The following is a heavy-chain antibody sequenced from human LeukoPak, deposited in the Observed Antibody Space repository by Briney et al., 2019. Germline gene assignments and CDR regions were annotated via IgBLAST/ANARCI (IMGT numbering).Heavy chain of an antibody. CDR3: ARGDQLLPSDY. J-gene: IGHJ4*02. CDR2: IYYSGST. V-gene: IGHV4-59*01. D-gene: IGHD2-2*01. CDR1: GGSISSYY. Sequence: SETLSLTCTVSGGSISSYYWSWIRQPPGKGLEWIGYIYYSGSTNYSPSLKSRVTISVDTSKNQFSLKLSSVTAADTAVYYCARGDQLLPSDYWGQGTLVTVSS.